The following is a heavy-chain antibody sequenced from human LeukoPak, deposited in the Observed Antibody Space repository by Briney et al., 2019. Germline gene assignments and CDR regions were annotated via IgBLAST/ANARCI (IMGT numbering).Heavy chain of an antibody. CDR1: GGSISSGGYY. Sequence: SETLSLTCTVSGGSISSGGYYWSWIRQPPGKGLEWIGYIYHSGSTYYNPSLKSRVTISVDRSKNQFSLELSSVTAADTAVYYCARDYPTTVTPGNYYYYMDVWGKGTTVTVSS. CDR3: ARDYPTTVTPGNYYYYMDV. J-gene: IGHJ6*03. V-gene: IGHV4-30-2*01. D-gene: IGHD4-11*01. CDR2: IYHSGST.